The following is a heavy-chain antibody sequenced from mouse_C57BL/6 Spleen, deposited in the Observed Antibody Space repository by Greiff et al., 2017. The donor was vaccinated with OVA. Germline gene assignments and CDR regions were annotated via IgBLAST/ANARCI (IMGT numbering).Heavy chain of an antibody. J-gene: IGHJ2*01. Sequence: EVQLQQSGAELVRPGASVKLSCTASGFNIKDDYMHWVKQRPEQGLEWIGWIDPENGDTEYASKFQGKATITADTSSNTAYLQLSSLTSEDTAVYYCTTRSGYYFDDWGQGTTLTVSS. CDR2: IDPENGDT. CDR1: GFNIKDDY. CDR3: TTRSGYYFDD. V-gene: IGHV14-4*01. D-gene: IGHD3-2*02.